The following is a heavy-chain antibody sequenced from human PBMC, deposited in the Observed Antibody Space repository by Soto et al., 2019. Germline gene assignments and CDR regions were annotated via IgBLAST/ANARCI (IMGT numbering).Heavy chain of an antibody. V-gene: IGHV3-21*01. CDR3: ARHPRYYGSGSYYYFDY. CDR2: ISGTSDYI. D-gene: IGHD3-10*01. CDR1: GFTVSISS. J-gene: IGHJ4*02. Sequence: GGSLTLSCAAYGFTVSISSMNSVRQDTGKGLEWVSSISGTSDYISYAGSVKGRFTISRDNAKNSLYLQMSSLRAEDSAVYYCARHPRYYGSGSYYYFDYLVQGALDT.